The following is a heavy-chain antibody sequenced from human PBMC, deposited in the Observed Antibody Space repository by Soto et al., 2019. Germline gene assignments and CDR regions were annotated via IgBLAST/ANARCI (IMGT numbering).Heavy chain of an antibody. D-gene: IGHD3-9*01. V-gene: IGHV2-26*01. Sequence: QVTLKESGPVLVKPTETLTLTCTVSGFSLSNVRMGVSWIRQPPGKALEWLAHIFSNDEKSYRTSLKSRLTISKDTSKSQVVLTMTNMDPLDAGTYYCARIYHDLLTGIVWDFWGEGTLVTVSS. CDR1: GFSLSNVRMG. CDR3: ARIYHDLLTGIVWDF. CDR2: IFSNDEK. J-gene: IGHJ4*02.